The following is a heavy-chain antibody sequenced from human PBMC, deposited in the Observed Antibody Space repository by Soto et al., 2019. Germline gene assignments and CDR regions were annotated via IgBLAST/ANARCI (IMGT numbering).Heavy chain of an antibody. CDR2: IYWDDDK. CDR1: GFSLNTGGVG. CDR3: AHKTFYYGSGSVFGI. J-gene: IGHJ3*02. V-gene: IGHV2-5*02. D-gene: IGHD3-10*01. Sequence: QITLKESGPPLVKPTQTLTLTCTFSGFSLNTGGVGVGWFRQPPGKALEWLSLIYWDDDKRYSPSLNKRLTITKDTSKNQVVLTLADVDPVDTGTYYCAHKTFYYGSGSVFGIWGQGTRVTVSS.